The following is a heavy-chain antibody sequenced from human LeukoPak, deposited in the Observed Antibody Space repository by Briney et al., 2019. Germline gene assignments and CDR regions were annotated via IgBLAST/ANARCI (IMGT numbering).Heavy chain of an antibody. J-gene: IGHJ3*02. V-gene: IGHV3-33*08. CDR3: ARRLWAGAFDI. D-gene: IGHD3-16*01. CDR2: IWYGGSNK. Sequence: PGGSLRLSCAASGFTLSSYYMAWVRQAPGKGLEWVAVIWYGGSNKYYADSVKGRFTISRDNSKNTPFLQMNSLRAEDTAVYYCARRLWAGAFDIWGQGTMVTVSS. CDR1: GFTLSSYY.